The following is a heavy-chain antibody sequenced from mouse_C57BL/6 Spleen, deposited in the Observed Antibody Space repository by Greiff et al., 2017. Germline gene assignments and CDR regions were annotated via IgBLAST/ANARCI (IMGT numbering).Heavy chain of an antibody. D-gene: IGHD2-1*01. CDR2: ISGGGGNT. CDR3: ARQYGNPGGFAY. Sequence: EVMLVESGGGLVKPGGSLKLSCAASGFTFSSYTMSWVRQTPEKRLEWVATISGGGGNTYYPDSVKGRFTISRDNAKNTLYLQMSSLRSEDTALYYCARQYGNPGGFAYWGQGTLVTVSA. V-gene: IGHV5-9*01. CDR1: GFTFSSYT. J-gene: IGHJ3*01.